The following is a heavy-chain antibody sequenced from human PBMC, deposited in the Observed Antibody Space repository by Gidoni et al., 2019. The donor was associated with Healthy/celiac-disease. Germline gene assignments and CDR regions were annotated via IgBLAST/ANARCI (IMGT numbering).Heavy chain of an antibody. D-gene: IGHD3-10*02. Sequence: QVQLVESVGGVVQPGRSLRLSYAASGFTFSSYGMHWVRQAPGKGLEWVAVISYDGSNKYYADSVKGRFTISRDNSKNTLYLQMNSQSMFTCRVDHRGLTFQ. CDR3: GLTFQ. CDR1: GFTFSSYG. CDR2: ISYDGSNK. V-gene: IGHV3-30*03. J-gene: IGHJ1*01.